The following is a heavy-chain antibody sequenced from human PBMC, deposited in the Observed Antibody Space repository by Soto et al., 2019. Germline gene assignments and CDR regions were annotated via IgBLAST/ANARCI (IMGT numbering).Heavy chain of an antibody. J-gene: IGHJ4*02. Sequence: ESGGGLVKPGGSLRLSCAASGFTFSSYSMNWVRQAPGKGLEWVSSISSSSSYIYYADSVKGRFTISRDNAKNSLYLQMNSLRAEDTAVYYCARDQSSGMAGTLGYWGQGTLVTVSS. V-gene: IGHV3-21*01. CDR3: ARDQSSGMAGTLGY. CDR2: ISSSSSYI. D-gene: IGHD6-19*01. CDR1: GFTFSSYS.